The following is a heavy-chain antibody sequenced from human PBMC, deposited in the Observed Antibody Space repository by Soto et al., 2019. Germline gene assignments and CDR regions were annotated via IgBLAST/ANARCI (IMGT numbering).Heavy chain of an antibody. J-gene: IGHJ4*02. CDR2: VYHTGRT. V-gene: IGHV4-61*01. D-gene: IGHD3-3*01. Sequence: SETLSLTCTVSGGSFKSGSYSWSWIRQPPGKGLEWIGYVYHTGRTSYNPSLKSRVSIPMDTSKNQFSLNLDSVTAADTAVYFCARDFAYFDSWGQGTLVTSPQ. CDR3: ARDFAYFDS. CDR1: GGSFKSGSYS.